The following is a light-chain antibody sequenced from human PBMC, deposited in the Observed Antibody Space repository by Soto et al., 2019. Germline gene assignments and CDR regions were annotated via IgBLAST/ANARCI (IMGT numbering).Light chain of an antibody. Sequence: DIQMTQSPSTLSASVGDRVTITCRASQSISSWLAWYQQKPGKAPKLLIYKASSLESGVPSRFSGSGSGTEFTHTISSLQPDDFATYYCQQYNNSPTFGQGTKVEIK. V-gene: IGKV1-5*03. CDR3: QQYNNSPT. J-gene: IGKJ1*01. CDR1: QSISSW. CDR2: KAS.